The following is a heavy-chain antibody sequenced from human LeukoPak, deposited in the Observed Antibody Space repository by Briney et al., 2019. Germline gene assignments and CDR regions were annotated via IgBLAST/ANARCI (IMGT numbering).Heavy chain of an antibody. CDR2: TYYRSKWFN. D-gene: IGHD5-12*01. J-gene: IGHJ4*02. Sequence: SPTLSLTFAISVDSVSNNSAAWNWIRQSPSRGLEWLGRTYYRSKWFNEYAQSVKSRITINPDTSKNQFSLQLNSVTPEDAAMYYCTRAGGPGGYDYSYWGQGTLVTVSS. V-gene: IGHV6-1*01. CDR3: TRAGGPGGYDYSY. CDR1: VDSVSNNSAA.